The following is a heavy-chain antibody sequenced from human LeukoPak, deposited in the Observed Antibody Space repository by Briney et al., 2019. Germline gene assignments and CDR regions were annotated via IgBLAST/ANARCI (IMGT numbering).Heavy chain of an antibody. CDR2: NYYSVST. V-gene: IGHV4-59*01. D-gene: IGHD3-3*01. CDR3: ARLGITIFGVAVEAFDI. CDR1: GASISSYY. J-gene: IGHJ3*02. Sequence: AETLSLTCTVSGASISSYYWSWIRQPPGRGLEWIGYNYYSVSTNYNPSLKSRVTISVDTSKNQFSLKLSSVTAADTAVYYCARLGITIFGVAVEAFDIWGQGTMVTVSS.